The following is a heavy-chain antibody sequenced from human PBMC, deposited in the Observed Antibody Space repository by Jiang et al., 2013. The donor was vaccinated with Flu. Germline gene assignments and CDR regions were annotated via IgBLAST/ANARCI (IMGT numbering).Heavy chain of an antibody. V-gene: IGHV4-30-2*01. CDR1: GGSISSGGYS. D-gene: IGHD2-2*01. CDR2: IYHSGST. CDR3: ARGGCSSTSCPFGRENWFDP. Sequence: SGPGLVKPSQTLSLTCAVSGGSISSGGYSWSWIRQPPGKGLEWIGYIYHSGSTYYNPSLKSRVTISVDRSKNQFSLKLSSVTAADTAVYYCARGGCSSTSCPFGRENWFDPWGQGTLVTVSS. J-gene: IGHJ5*02.